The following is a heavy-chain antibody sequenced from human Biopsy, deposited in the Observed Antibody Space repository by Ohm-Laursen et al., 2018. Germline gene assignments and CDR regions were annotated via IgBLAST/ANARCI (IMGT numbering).Heavy chain of an antibody. CDR1: GYSFTDYY. CDR3: ARDRMTDVFGGPTRTDVFDS. Sequence: VASVTASCKASGYSFTDYYIHWVRQSPGQGLEWMGWINPNSGATNSAQKFRDRVTLTRDTSISAVYIDLRRLKSDDAAIYYCARDRMTDVFGGPTRTDVFDSWGQGTPVTVSS. D-gene: IGHD3-10*01. J-gene: IGHJ4*02. CDR2: INPNSGAT. V-gene: IGHV1-2*02.